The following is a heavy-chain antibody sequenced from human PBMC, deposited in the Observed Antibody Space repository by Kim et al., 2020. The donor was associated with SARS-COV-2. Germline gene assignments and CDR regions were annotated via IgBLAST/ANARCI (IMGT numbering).Heavy chain of an antibody. CDR3: AKVGDWNDAWGWFDP. CDR1: GFTFSSYA. D-gene: IGHD1-1*01. V-gene: IGHV3-23*01. CDR2: ISGSGGST. Sequence: GESLKISCAASGFTFSSYAMSWVRQAPGKGLEWVSAISGSGGSTYYADSVKGRFTISRDNSKNTLYLQMNSLRAEDTAVYYCAKVGDWNDAWGWFDPWGQGTLVTVSS. J-gene: IGHJ5*02.